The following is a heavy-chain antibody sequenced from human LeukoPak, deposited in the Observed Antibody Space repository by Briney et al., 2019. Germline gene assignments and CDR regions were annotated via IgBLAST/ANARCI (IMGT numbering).Heavy chain of an antibody. CDR1: GYSFTNYW. CDR3: ARRVTFGGSIVAAFDI. D-gene: IGHD3-16*02. CDR2: IYPGDFDT. V-gene: IGHV5-51*01. Sequence: GESLKISCKGSGYSFTNYWIGWVRQMPGEGLEWMGIIYPGDFDTRYSPSFEGRVTISAEKYISTAYLQWSSLKASDTAIYYCARRVTFGGSIVAAFDIWGQGTMVTVSS. J-gene: IGHJ3*02.